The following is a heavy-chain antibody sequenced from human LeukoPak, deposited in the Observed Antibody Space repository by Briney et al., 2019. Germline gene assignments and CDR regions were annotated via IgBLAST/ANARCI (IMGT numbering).Heavy chain of an antibody. V-gene: IGHV1-18*01. CDR1: GYIFTNYG. Sequence: ASVKVSCKTSGYIFTNYGVSWVRQAPGQGLEWMGWINVYNGHTIYAQEFRGRVTLTTDTSTSTAHMDLRSLRSDDTAVYYCVRDSDHAPDYWGQGTLVTVSS. D-gene: IGHD3-10*01. CDR3: VRDSDHAPDY. CDR2: INVYNGHT. J-gene: IGHJ4*02.